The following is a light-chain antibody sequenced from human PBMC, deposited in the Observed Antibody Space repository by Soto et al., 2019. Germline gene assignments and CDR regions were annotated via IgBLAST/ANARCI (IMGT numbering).Light chain of an antibody. J-gene: IGKJ5*01. CDR1: QSVLYSSNNKNY. V-gene: IGKV4-1*01. CDR2: WAS. Sequence: DIVMTQSPDSLAVSLGERATINCKSSQSVLYSSNNKNYLAWYQQKPGQPPKLLIYWASTRESGVPDRFSGSGSGTDFTLTISSLQAEDVAVYYCQQRSNWPPLTFGQGTRLEI. CDR3: QQRSNWPPLT.